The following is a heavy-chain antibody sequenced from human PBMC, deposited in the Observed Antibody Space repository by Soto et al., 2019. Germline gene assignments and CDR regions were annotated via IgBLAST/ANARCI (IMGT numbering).Heavy chain of an antibody. CDR1: GFTFSSYA. CDR3: AKRTSGWYFDY. Sequence: EVQLLESGGGLVQPGGSLRLSCAASGFTFSSYAMSWVRQAPGKGLEWVSAISGRGDSTYYADSVKGRFTISRAHSKNTLYLQMNIRTADDTAVSHCAKRTSGWYFDYWGQGTLVTVSS. V-gene: IGHV3-23*01. CDR2: ISGRGDST. J-gene: IGHJ4*02. D-gene: IGHD6-19*01.